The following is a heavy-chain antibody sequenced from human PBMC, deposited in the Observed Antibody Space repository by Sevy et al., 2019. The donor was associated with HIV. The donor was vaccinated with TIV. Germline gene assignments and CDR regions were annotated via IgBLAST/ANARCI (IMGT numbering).Heavy chain of an antibody. V-gene: IGHV3-11*01. D-gene: IGHD3-16*01. CDR2: ISGSDNTI. J-gene: IGHJ6*02. Sequence: GGSLRLSCAASGFTFSDYYMSWIRQAPGKGLEWLSYISGSDNTIYYADSVKGRFTVSRDNAKNSLYLQMNNLRAEDTAVYYCARDHVKGGDLGDYYYNAMDVWGQGTTVTVSS. CDR3: ARDHVKGGDLGDYYYNAMDV. CDR1: GFTFSDYY.